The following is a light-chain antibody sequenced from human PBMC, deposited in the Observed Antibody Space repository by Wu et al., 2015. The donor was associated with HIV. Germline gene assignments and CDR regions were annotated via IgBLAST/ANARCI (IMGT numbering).Light chain of an antibody. CDR1: QGIRND. CDR3: LQDHDYPWT. Sequence: AIQMTQSPSSLSASVGDRVTITCRASQGIRNDLGWYQQKPGKAPKLLIYAASSLQSGVPSRFSGNRSGTDFTLTISSLQPEDFATYYCLQDHDYPWTFGQGTKVEMK. CDR2: AAS. J-gene: IGKJ1*01. V-gene: IGKV1-6*01.